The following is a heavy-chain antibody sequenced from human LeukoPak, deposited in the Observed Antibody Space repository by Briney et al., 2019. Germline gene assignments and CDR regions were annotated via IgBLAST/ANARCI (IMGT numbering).Heavy chain of an antibody. CDR3: ARDRNLAAAGDGFDP. Sequence: SETLSLTCTVSGGSITSYYWSWIRQPPGKGLEWIGYIYYTGSTNYNPSLKSRVTISVDTSKNQFSLKLSSVTAADTAVYYCARDRNLAAAGDGFDPWGQGTLVTVSS. D-gene: IGHD6-13*01. CDR2: IYYTGST. CDR1: GGSITSYY. J-gene: IGHJ5*02. V-gene: IGHV4-59*01.